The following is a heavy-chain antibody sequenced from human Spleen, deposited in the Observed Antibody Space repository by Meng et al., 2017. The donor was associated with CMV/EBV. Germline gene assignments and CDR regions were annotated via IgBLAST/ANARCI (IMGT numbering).Heavy chain of an antibody. CDR3: ARDGNIVVVPAAIDY. J-gene: IGHJ4*02. V-gene: IGHV4-39*07. Sequence: GSLRLSCTVSGGSISSSSYYWGWIRQPPGKGLEWIGSIYYSGSTYYNPSLKSRVTISVDTSKNQFSLKLSSVTAADTAVYYCARDGNIVVVPAAIDYWGQGTLVTVSS. D-gene: IGHD2-2*01. CDR2: IYYSGST. CDR1: GGSISSSSYY.